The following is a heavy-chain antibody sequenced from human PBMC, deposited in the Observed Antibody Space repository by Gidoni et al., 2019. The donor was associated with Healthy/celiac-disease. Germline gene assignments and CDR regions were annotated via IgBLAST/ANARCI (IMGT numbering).Heavy chain of an antibody. V-gene: IGHV5-10-1*01. D-gene: IGHD6-19*01. CDR1: GYSFTSYW. Sequence: EVQLVQSGAEVKKPGESLRISCKGSGYSFTSYWISWVRQMPGKGLEWMGRIDPSDSYTNYSPSFQGHVTISADKSISTAYLQWSSLKASDTAMYYCTKSGIAVAGFDYWGQGTLVTVSS. CDR3: TKSGIAVAGFDY. CDR2: IDPSDSYT. J-gene: IGHJ4*02.